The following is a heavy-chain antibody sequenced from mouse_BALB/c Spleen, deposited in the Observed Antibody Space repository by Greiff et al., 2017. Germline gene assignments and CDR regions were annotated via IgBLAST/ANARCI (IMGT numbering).Heavy chain of an antibody. Sequence: QVQLKESGAELAKPGASVKMSCKASGYTFTSYWMHWVKQRPGQGLEWIGYINPSTGYTEYNQKFKDKATLTADKSSSTAYMQLSSLTSEDSAVYYCARQYGNYPWAMDYWGQGTSVTVSS. V-gene: IGHV1-7*01. CDR3: ARQYGNYPWAMDY. D-gene: IGHD2-10*02. J-gene: IGHJ4*01. CDR1: GYTFTSYW. CDR2: INPSTGYT.